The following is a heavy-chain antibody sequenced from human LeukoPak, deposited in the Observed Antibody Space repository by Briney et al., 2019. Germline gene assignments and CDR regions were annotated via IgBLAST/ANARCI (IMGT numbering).Heavy chain of an antibody. Sequence: SETLSLTCTVSGGSISSGSYYWSWIRQPAGKGLEWIGRIYTSGSTNYNPSLKSRVTISVDTSKNQFSLKLSSVTAADTAVYYCARSTIWSGFDYWGQGTLVTVSS. CDR1: GGSISSGSYY. J-gene: IGHJ4*02. V-gene: IGHV4-61*02. CDR2: IYTSGST. D-gene: IGHD3-3*01. CDR3: ARSTIWSGFDY.